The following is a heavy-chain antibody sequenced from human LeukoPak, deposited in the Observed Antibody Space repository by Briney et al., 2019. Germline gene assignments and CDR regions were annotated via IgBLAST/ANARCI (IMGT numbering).Heavy chain of an antibody. J-gene: IGHJ1*01. D-gene: IGHD2-2*02. V-gene: IGHV1-18*01. Sequence: ASVKVSCKASGYTFTSYGISWVRQAPGQGLEWIASISTYNGNTNYAQKIQGRVTITTHKSTSTTYMELRSLRSDDTAVYYCARDEISHCSSTSSNRRSSHWGQGTLVTVSS. CDR3: ARDEISHCSSTSSNRRSSH. CDR2: ISTYNGNT. CDR1: GYTFTSYG.